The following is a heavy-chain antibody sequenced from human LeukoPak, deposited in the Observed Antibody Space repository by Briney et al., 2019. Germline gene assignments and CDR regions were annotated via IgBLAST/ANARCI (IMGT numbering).Heavy chain of an antibody. D-gene: IGHD6-19*01. CDR2: ISSSSSYI. CDR1: GFTFSNAW. Sequence: GGSLRLSCAASGFTFSNAWMSWVRQAPGKGLEWVSSISSSSSYIYYADSVKGRFTISRDNAKNSLYLQMNSLRAEDTAVYYCARDAAVAGTPLDAFDIWGQGTMVTVSS. J-gene: IGHJ3*02. V-gene: IGHV3-21*01. CDR3: ARDAAVAGTPLDAFDI.